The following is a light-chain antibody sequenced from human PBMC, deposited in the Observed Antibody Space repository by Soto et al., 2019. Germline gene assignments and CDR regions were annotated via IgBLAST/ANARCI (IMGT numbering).Light chain of an antibody. CDR3: PSYDSSLSGPCVI. CDR1: TSNIGSNY. Sequence: QSVLTQPPSTSGTPGQTVTISCSGSTSNIGSNYVYWYQQLPGTAPRLLIYANTNRPSGVPDRFSGSKSGTSASLAITGLQAEDEADYYCPSYDSSLSGPCVIFGGGTKVTVL. J-gene: IGLJ2*01. V-gene: IGLV1-40*01. CDR2: ANT.